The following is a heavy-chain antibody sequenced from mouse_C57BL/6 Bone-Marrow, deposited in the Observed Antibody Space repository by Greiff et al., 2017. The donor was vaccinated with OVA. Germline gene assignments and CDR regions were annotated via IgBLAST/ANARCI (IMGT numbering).Heavy chain of an antibody. CDR2: INPSTGGT. J-gene: IGHJ2*01. D-gene: IGHD2-14*01. V-gene: IGHV1-42*01. CDR1: GYSFTGYY. CDR3: ARIGQIDY. Sequence: DVKLVESGPELVKPGASVKISCKASGYSFTGYYMNWVKQSPEKSLEWIGEINPSTGGTTYNQKFKAKATLTVDKSSSTAYMQLKSLTSEDSAVYYCARIGQIDYWGQGTTLTVSS.